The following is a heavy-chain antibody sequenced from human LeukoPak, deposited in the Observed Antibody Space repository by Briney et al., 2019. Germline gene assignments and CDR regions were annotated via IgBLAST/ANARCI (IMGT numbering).Heavy chain of an antibody. J-gene: IGHJ4*02. CDR1: GGSISSSSYY. CDR3: ARQGGYGGNTLWFFDY. D-gene: IGHD4-23*01. CDR2: IYYSGST. Sequence: SETLSPTCTVSGGSISSSSYYWGWIRQPPGKGLEWIGSIYYSGSTYYNPSLKSRVTISVDTSKNQFSLKLSSVTAADTAVYYCARQGGYGGNTLWFFDYWGQGTLVTVSS. V-gene: IGHV4-39*01.